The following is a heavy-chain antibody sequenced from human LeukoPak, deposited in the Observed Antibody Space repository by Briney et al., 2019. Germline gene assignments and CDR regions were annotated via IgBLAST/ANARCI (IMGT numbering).Heavy chain of an antibody. CDR2: INPNSGGT. D-gene: IGHD2/OR15-2a*01. J-gene: IGHJ3*02. CDR3: ARVGLWSMAGFGI. Sequence: ASVKVSCKASGYTFTGYYMDWVRQAPGQGLEWMGWINPNSGGTNYAQKFQGRVTMTRDTSISTAYMELSRLRSDDTAVYYCARVGLWSMAGFGIWGQGTMVTVSS. V-gene: IGHV1-2*02. CDR1: GYTFTGYY.